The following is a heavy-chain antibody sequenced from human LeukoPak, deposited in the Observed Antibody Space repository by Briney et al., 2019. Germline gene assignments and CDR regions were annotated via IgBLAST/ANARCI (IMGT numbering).Heavy chain of an antibody. CDR2: IYPGDSDT. J-gene: IGHJ5*02. D-gene: IGHD3-9*01. CDR3: ARHYDILTGYYDNWFDP. CDR1: GYSFTSYW. Sequence: GESLKVSCKGSGYSFTSYWIGWVRQMPGKGLEWMGIIYPGDSDTRCSPSFQGQVTISADKSISTAYLQWSSLKASDTAMYYCARHYDILTGYYDNWFDPWGQGTLVTVSS. V-gene: IGHV5-51*01.